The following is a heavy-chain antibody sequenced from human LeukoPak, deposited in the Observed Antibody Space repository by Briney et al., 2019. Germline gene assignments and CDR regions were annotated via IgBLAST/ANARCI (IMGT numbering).Heavy chain of an antibody. D-gene: IGHD1-26*01. CDR2: INPNSGNA. V-gene: IGHV1-8*01. Sequence: ASVKVSCKASGYTFSDYDINWVRQATGRGLEWMGWINPNSGNAGYAQKFQGRVTMTRNTSISTAYMELSSLRSEDTAVYYCARALAWGGSSYSYYYMDVWDKGTTVTVSS. CDR1: GYTFSDYD. CDR3: ARALAWGGSSYSYYYMDV. J-gene: IGHJ6*03.